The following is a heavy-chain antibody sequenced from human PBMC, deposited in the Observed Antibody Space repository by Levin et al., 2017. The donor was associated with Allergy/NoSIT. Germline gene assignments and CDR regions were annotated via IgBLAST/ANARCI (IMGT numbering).Heavy chain of an antibody. J-gene: IGHJ3*02. D-gene: IGHD6-19*01. CDR3: ARDWAGSSGLPFDS. V-gene: IGHV3-21*01. CDR1: GFTFSSYS. Sequence: SCAASGFTFSSYSMNWVRQAPGKGLEWVSSISSSSSYIYYADSVKGRFTISRDNAKNSLYLQMNSLRAEDTAVYYCARDWAGSSGLPFDSWGQGTMVTVSS. CDR2: ISSSSSYI.